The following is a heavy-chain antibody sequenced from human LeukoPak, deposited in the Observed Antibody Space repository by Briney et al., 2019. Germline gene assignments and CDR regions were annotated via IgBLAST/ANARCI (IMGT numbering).Heavy chain of an antibody. CDR2: INHSGST. V-gene: IGHV4-34*01. CDR3: ARGAAEWQRLLLTRPYYYYYGMDV. J-gene: IGHJ6*02. CDR1: GGSFSGYY. D-gene: IGHD2/OR15-2a*01. Sequence: SETLSLTCAVYGGSFSGYYWSWIRQPPGKGLEWIGEINHSGSTNYNPSLKSRVTISVDTSKNQFSLKLSSVTAADTAVYYCARGAAEWQRLLLTRPYYYYYGMDVWGQGTTVTVSS.